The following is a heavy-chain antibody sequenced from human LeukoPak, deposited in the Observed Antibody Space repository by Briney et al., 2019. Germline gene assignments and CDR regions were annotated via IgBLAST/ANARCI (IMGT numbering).Heavy chain of an antibody. CDR2: ISSSGSTI. D-gene: IGHD6-19*01. Sequence: GGSLRLSCAASGFTCSSYEMNWVRQAPGKGLEWVSYISSSGSTIYYADSVKGRFTISRDNAKNSLYLQLNSLIVEDTAVYYCARLSTSVAGGDHWGQGTLVTVSS. J-gene: IGHJ4*02. CDR3: ARLSTSVAGGDH. CDR1: GFTCSSYE. V-gene: IGHV3-48*03.